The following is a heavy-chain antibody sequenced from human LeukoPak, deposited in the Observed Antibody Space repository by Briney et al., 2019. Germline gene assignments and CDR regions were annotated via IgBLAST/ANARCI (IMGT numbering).Heavy chain of an antibody. CDR2: ISGSGGST. J-gene: IGHJ4*02. V-gene: IGHV3-23*01. CDR1: GFTFSSYA. D-gene: IGHD3-16*02. CDR3: ARDNTPGLRLGELSRFDY. Sequence: GGSLRLSCAASGFTFSSYAMSWVRQAPGKGLEWVSAISGSGGSTYYADSVKGRFTISRDNSKNTLYLQMNSLRAEDTAVYYCARDNTPGLRLGELSRFDYWGQGTLVTVSS.